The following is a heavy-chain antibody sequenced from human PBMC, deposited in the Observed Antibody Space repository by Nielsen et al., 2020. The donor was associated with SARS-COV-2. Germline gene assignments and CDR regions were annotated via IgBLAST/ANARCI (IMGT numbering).Heavy chain of an antibody. CDR3: ARDTVRHYYDSGSYPWFDP. Sequence: WLRQPPGKGLEWVSYISSSGRTTYHAASVKGRFTISRDNAKNSLYLQMNSLRAEDTAVYYCARDTVRHYYDSGSYPWFDPWGQGTLVTVSS. J-gene: IGHJ5*02. CDR2: ISSSGRTT. D-gene: IGHD3-10*01. V-gene: IGHV3-48*03.